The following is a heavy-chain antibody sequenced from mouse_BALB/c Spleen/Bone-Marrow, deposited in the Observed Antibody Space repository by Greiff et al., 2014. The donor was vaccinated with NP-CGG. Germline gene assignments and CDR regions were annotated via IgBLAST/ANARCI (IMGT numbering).Heavy chain of an antibody. CDR2: IYPGDGDT. Sequence: QVQLKDSGAELARPGASVKLSCKASGYTFTSYWMHWVKQRPGQGLEWIGAIYPGDGDTRYTQKFKGKATLTADKSSSTAYMQLSSLAYEDSAVYYCARSGPPAYWGPGTLVTVSA. J-gene: IGHJ3*01. V-gene: IGHV1-87*01. CDR1: GYTFTSYW. CDR3: ARSGPPAY. D-gene: IGHD4-1*01.